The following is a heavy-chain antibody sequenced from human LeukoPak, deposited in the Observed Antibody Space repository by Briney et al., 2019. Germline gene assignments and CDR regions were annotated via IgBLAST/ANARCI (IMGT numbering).Heavy chain of an antibody. CDR3: AKDMCSGGSCYLFHY. J-gene: IGHJ4*02. CDR1: GFTFSSYG. D-gene: IGHD2-15*01. CDR2: IAYDGTNK. Sequence: GGSLRLSCAASGFTFSSYGMHWVRQAPGKGLEWVAVIAYDGTNKYYADSVKGRFTISRDNSKSTLYLQMNSLRAEDTAVYYCAKDMCSGGSCYLFHYWGQGPLVTVSS. V-gene: IGHV3-30*18.